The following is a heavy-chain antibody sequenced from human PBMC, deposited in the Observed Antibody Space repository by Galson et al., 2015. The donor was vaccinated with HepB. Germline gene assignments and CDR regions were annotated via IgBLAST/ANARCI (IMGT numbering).Heavy chain of an antibody. D-gene: IGHD2-15*01. CDR1: GYTFTSHF. CDR2: INPSDGST. Sequence: SVKVSCKASGYTFTSHFIHWVRQAPGQGLEWMGIINPSDGSTSYAQKFQGRVTMTRDTSTSTVYMDLSSLRSEDTAVYYCARVVGLFSRRDGTDYWGQGTLVTVSS. V-gene: IGHV1-46*03. J-gene: IGHJ4*02. CDR3: ARVVGLFSRRDGTDY.